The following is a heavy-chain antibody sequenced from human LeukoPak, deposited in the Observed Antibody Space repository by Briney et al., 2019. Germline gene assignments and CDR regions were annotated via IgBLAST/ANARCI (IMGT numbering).Heavy chain of an antibody. CDR3: ARGASGSYAAFDY. J-gene: IGHJ4*02. D-gene: IGHD1-26*01. Sequence: ASVRVSCKASGYTFTGYYMRSVRQAPGQRLEWMGWINPNSGGTNYAQKFQCRVTMTRDKSIRTAYMELIRLRSDDTAVYYCARGASGSYAAFDYWGQGTLVTVSS. CDR2: INPNSGGT. CDR1: GYTFTGYY. V-gene: IGHV1-2*02.